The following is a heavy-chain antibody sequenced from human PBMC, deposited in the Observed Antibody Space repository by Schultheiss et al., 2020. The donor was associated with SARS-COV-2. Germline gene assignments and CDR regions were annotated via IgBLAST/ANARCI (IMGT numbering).Heavy chain of an antibody. V-gene: IGHV4-4*02. CDR2: IYYSGST. CDR1: GGSISSSNW. D-gene: IGHD2-15*01. CDR3: ARGWLDYYYYYGMDV. J-gene: IGHJ6*02. Sequence: SETLSLTCTVSGGSISSSNWWSWVRQPPGKGLEWIGYIYYSGSTNYNPSLKSRVTISVDTSKNQFSLKLSSVTAADTAVYYCARGWLDYYYYYGMDVWGQGTTVTVSS.